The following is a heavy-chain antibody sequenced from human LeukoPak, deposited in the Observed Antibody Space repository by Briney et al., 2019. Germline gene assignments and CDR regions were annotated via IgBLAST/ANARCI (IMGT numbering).Heavy chain of an antibody. CDR2: IYSGGRT. V-gene: IGHV3-53*01. J-gene: IGHJ6*03. D-gene: IGHD3-10*01. CDR1: DFTVSSNY. Sequence: QTGGSLRLSCAASDFTVSSNYMSWVRQAPGKGLEWVSVIYSGGRTYYVDSVKGRFTISRDISKNTLYLQMNSLRAEDTAVYYCARVLSGRGSLYSYYYYMDVWGKGTTVTISS. CDR3: ARVLSGRGSLYSYYYYMDV.